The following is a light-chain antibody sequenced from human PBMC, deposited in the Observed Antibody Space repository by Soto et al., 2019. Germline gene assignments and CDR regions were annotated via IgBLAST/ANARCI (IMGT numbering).Light chain of an antibody. J-gene: IGKJ2*01. Sequence: AIRMTQSPSSLSASTGDRVTITCRASQGISSYLAWYQQKPGKAPKLLIYAASTLQSGVPSRFSGSGSGTDFTLTIRCLQSEDFATYYCQQYYSYPYTFGQGTTLEIK. CDR3: QQYYSYPYT. V-gene: IGKV1-8*01. CDR1: QGISSY. CDR2: AAS.